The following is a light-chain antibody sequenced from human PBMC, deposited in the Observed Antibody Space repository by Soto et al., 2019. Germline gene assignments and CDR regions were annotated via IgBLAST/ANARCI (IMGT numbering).Light chain of an antibody. V-gene: IGKV1-39*01. CDR2: GAS. J-gene: IGKJ4*01. Sequence: DIQLTQSPSSLSASVGDRVTLTCRASQSISNYLNWYQQKPGKAPTLLIYGASSLQSGVPSRFSGSGSGTDFTLTITSLQPEEFAIYYCQQSDSRPRTVGGGTKVDIK. CDR1: QSISNY. CDR3: QQSDSRPRT.